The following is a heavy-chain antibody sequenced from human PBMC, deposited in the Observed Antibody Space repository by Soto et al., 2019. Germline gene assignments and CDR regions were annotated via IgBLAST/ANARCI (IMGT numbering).Heavy chain of an antibody. V-gene: IGHV3-21*01. CDR3: ARDLEELHGHTFDY. CDR2: ISSSSSYI. J-gene: IGHJ4*02. D-gene: IGHD1-26*01. Sequence: GGSLRLSCAASGFTFSSYSMNWVRQAPGKGLEWVSSISSSSSYIYYADSVKGRFTISRDNAKNSLYLQMNSLRAEDTAVYYCARDLEELHGHTFDYWGQGTLVTVSS. CDR1: GFTFSSYS.